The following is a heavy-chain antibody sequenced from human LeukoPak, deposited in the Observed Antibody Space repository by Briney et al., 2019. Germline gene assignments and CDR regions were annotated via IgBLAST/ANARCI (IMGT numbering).Heavy chain of an antibody. CDR1: KFSFTSYW. Sequence: GGSLRLSCAASKFSFTSYWMHWVRQAPGKGLVWVSRINPDGSRTNYADSVEGRFTISRDNAKNTLYLQMNSLRAEDTAVYYCARVLLGSWDWFDPWGQGTQVTVSS. V-gene: IGHV3-74*01. D-gene: IGHD3-10*01. J-gene: IGHJ5*02. CDR2: INPDGSRT. CDR3: ARVLLGSWDWFDP.